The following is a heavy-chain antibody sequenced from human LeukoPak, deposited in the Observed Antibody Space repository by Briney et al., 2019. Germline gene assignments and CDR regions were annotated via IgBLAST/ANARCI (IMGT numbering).Heavy chain of an antibody. J-gene: IGHJ4*02. CDR2: ISSDGSST. V-gene: IGHV3-74*01. D-gene: IGHD3/OR15-3a*01. CDR1: GFTFSTFW. CDR3: ARGGRGPDF. Sequence: GALRLSCATSGFTFSTFWMLWVRQAPGKGLVWVSRISSDGSSTNYADSVKGRFTISRDNAKNTLYLQMSGLRVEDTAVYYCARGGRGPDFWGQGTLVTVSS.